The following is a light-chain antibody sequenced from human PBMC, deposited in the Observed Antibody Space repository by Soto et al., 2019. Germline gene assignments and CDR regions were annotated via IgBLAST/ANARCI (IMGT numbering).Light chain of an antibody. CDR1: QSVSSN. V-gene: IGKV3-15*01. CDR3: QQCNNWSWT. CDR2: GAS. Sequence: EIVMTQSPATLSVSPGERATLSCRASQSVSSNLAWYQQKPGQAPRLLIYGASTRATGIPARFSGSGSGTEFTLTISSLQSEDFSVYYCQQCNNWSWTFGQGTKV. J-gene: IGKJ1*01.